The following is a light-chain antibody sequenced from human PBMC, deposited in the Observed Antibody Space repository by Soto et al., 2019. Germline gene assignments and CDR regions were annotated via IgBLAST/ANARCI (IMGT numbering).Light chain of an antibody. J-gene: IGKJ4*01. CDR1: QGIGST. Sequence: EIVMTQSPATLSVSPWEGATLSCRASQGIGSTLAWYQQKPGQTPRLLIYDASTRATGVPARFSGSASGTEFTLTITSLQSEDFAVYYCQHYSNWPLTFGGGTRVESK. V-gene: IGKV3-15*01. CDR2: DAS. CDR3: QHYSNWPLT.